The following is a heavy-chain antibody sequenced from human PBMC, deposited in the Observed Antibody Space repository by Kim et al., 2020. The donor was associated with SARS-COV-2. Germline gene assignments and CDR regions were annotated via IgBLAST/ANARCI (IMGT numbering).Heavy chain of an antibody. CDR3: ARADYDILTGYYIYYYYYGMDV. Sequence: ASVKVSCKASGYTFTSYGISWVRQAPGQGLEWMGWISAYNGNTNYAQKLQGRVTMTTDTSTSTAYMELRSLRSDDTAVYYCARADYDILTGYYIYYYYYGMDVWGQGTTVTVSS. V-gene: IGHV1-18*04. D-gene: IGHD3-9*01. J-gene: IGHJ6*02. CDR1: GYTFTSYG. CDR2: ISAYNGNT.